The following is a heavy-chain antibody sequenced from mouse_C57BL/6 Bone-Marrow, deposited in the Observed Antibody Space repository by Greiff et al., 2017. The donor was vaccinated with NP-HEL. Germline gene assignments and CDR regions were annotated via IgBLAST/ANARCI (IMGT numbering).Heavy chain of an antibody. J-gene: IGHJ4*01. CDR2: IDPSDSYT. CDR3: AQGGAMDY. V-gene: IGHV1-50*01. Sequence: VQLQQPGAELVKPGASVKLSCKASGYTFTSYWMQWVKQRPGQGLEWIGEIDPSDSYTNYNQKFKGKATLTVDTSSSTAYMQLSSLTSEDSAVYYCAQGGAMDYWGQGTSVTVSS. CDR1: GYTFTSYW.